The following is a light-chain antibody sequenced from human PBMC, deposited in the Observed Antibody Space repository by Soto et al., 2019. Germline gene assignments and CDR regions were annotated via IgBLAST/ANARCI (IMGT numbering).Light chain of an antibody. CDR1: QGISNY. Sequence: DSQMTQSPSSLSASVGDRVTITCRASQGISNYLAWYQQKPGKVPKLLIYAASTLQSGVPSRFSGSGSGTDFTLTISSLQPEDVATYYCQKYKSALSITFGQGTRLEIK. J-gene: IGKJ5*01. V-gene: IGKV1-27*01. CDR2: AAS. CDR3: QKYKSALSIT.